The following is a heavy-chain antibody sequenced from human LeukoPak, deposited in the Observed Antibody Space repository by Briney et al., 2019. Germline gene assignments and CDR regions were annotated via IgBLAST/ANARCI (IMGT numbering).Heavy chain of an antibody. V-gene: IGHV1-18*01. CDR1: GYTFTSYG. CDR2: ISAYNGNT. J-gene: IGHJ5*02. Sequence: ASVKVSCKASGYTFTSYGISWVRQAPGQGLEWMGWISAYNGNTNYAQKLQGRVTITTDESTSTAYMELSSLRSEDTAVYYCARIPPGIAAAGTLWFDPWGQGTLVTVSS. D-gene: IGHD6-13*01. CDR3: ARIPPGIAAAGTLWFDP.